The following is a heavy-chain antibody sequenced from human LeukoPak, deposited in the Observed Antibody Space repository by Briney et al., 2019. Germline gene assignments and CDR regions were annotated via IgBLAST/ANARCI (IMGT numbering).Heavy chain of an antibody. CDR3: ATSPPGGDYVPLYFDY. J-gene: IGHJ4*02. CDR2: ISWNSGSI. Sequence: AGGSLRLSCAASGFTFDDYAMHWVRQAPGKGLEWVSGISWNSGSIGYADSVKGRFTISRDNAKNSLYLQMNSLRAEDTALYYCATSPPGGDYVPLYFDYWGQGTLVTVSS. D-gene: IGHD4-17*01. CDR1: GFTFDDYA. V-gene: IGHV3-9*01.